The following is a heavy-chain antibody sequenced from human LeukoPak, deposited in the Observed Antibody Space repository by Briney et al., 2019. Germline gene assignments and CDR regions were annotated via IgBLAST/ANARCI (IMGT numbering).Heavy chain of an antibody. D-gene: IGHD1-26*01. J-gene: IGHJ4*02. V-gene: IGHV3-74*01. CDR2: INSDGSST. Sequence: PGGSLRLSCAASGLTFSSYWMHWVRQAPGKGPVWVSRINSDGSSTSYADSVKGRFTISRDNAKNTLYLQMNSLRAGDTAVYYCARVDSGSYWRGFDYWGQGTLVTVSS. CDR3: ARVDSGSYWRGFDY. CDR1: GLTFSSYW.